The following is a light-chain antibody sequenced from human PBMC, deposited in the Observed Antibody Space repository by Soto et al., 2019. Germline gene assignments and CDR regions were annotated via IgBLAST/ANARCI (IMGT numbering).Light chain of an antibody. CDR1: SSDVGGYNY. J-gene: IGLJ2*01. CDR3: SSYTSSSTLDVV. CDR2: DVS. V-gene: IGLV2-14*01. Sequence: QSALTQPASVSGSPGQSITISCTGTSSDVGGYNYVSWYHQHPGKAPKLMIYDVSNRPSGVSNRVSGSKSGNTASLTISGLQAEDEADYCCSSYTSSSTLDVVFGGGTEVTVL.